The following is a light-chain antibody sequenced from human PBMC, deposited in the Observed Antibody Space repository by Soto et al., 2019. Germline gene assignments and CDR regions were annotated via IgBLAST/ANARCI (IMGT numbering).Light chain of an antibody. CDR2: GVS. CDR3: SSYTSSSTVGV. V-gene: IGLV2-14*01. CDR1: SSDVGDYKS. Sequence: QSVLTQPASVSGSPGQSITISCTGTSSDVGDYKSVSWYQQHPDKAPKLMIYGVSNRPSGVSNRFSGSKSGNTASLTISGLQAEDEADYYCSSYTSSSTVGVFGGGTKLTVL. J-gene: IGLJ3*02.